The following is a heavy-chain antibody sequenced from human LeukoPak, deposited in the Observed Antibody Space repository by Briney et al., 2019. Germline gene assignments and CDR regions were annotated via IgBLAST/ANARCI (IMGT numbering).Heavy chain of an antibody. Sequence: GGSLRLSCAASGFTFSSYWMSWVRQAPGRGLEWVATIKQDGSEKYYVDSVKGRFTISRDNAKNSLYLQMNSLRAEDTAVYYCARLSGEVTVFDYWGQGTLVTVSS. D-gene: IGHD2-21*02. CDR3: ARLSGEVTVFDY. J-gene: IGHJ4*02. V-gene: IGHV3-7*01. CDR1: GFTFSSYW. CDR2: IKQDGSEK.